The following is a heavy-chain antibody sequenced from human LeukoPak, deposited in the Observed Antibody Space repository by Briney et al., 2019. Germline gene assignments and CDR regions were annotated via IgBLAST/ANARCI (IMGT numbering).Heavy chain of an antibody. Sequence: SETLSLTCAVYGGSFSGYYWSWIRQPPGKGLEWIGYIYYSGSTNYNPSLKSRVTISVDTPKNQFSLRLSSVTAADTAVYYCARATTVTTTDAFDIWGQGTMVTVSS. CDR1: GGSFSGYY. V-gene: IGHV4-59*01. CDR2: IYYSGST. J-gene: IGHJ3*02. D-gene: IGHD4-17*01. CDR3: ARATTVTTTDAFDI.